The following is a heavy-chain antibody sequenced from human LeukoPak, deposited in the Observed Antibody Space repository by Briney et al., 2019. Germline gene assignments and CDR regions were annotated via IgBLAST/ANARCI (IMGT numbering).Heavy chain of an antibody. CDR2: INPNSGGT. J-gene: IGHJ6*03. D-gene: IGHD6-6*01. CDR1: GYTFTGYY. CDR3: ARVAARPDYYYYMDV. Sequence: ASVKVSCKASGYTFTGYYMHWVRQAPGQGLEWMGWINPNSGGTNYAQKFQGRVTMTRDTSISTAYMELSRLRSDDTAVYYCARVAARPDYYYYMDVWGKGTTVTVSS. V-gene: IGHV1-2*02.